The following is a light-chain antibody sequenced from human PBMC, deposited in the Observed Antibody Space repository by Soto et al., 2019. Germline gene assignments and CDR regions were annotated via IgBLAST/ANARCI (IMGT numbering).Light chain of an antibody. Sequence: EIVLTQSPGTLSLSPGERVTLSCRASQSVTRSFLAWYQQKPGQAPRLLIYGASSRATGIPDRFSGSGSGTDVPLTISRLEPEDFAVYYCHQYGSSPQAFGPGTKVDIK. V-gene: IGKV3-20*01. CDR1: QSVTRSF. CDR3: HQYGSSPQA. CDR2: GAS. J-gene: IGKJ3*01.